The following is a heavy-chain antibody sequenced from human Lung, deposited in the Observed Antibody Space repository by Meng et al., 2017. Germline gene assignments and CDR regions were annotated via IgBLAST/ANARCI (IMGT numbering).Heavy chain of an antibody. Sequence: QLREEVQSPWTPVSSLSQTCVDSVRSFRIYYWSRIRQPPGKGLEWIGEINHSASTNYNPSLESRATISVDTSQNNLSLKLSSVTAADSAVYYCARGPTTMAHDFDYWGQGTLVTVSS. CDR3: ARGPTTMAHDFDY. CDR2: INHSAST. CDR1: VRSFRIYY. V-gene: IGHV4-34*01. J-gene: IGHJ4*02. D-gene: IGHD4-11*01.